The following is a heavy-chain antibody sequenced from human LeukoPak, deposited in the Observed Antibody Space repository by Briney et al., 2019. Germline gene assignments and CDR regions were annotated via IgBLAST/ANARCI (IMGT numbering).Heavy chain of an antibody. Sequence: GASVKVSCKASGGTFSSYAISWVRQAPGQGLEWMGGIIPIFGTANYAQKFQGRVTMTRDTSISTAYMELSRLRSDDTAVYYCAREGTGIVGAGDGYFDYWGQGTLVTVSS. CDR2: IIPIFGTA. CDR3: AREGTGIVGAGDGYFDY. D-gene: IGHD1-26*01. CDR1: GGTFSSYA. V-gene: IGHV1-69*05. J-gene: IGHJ4*02.